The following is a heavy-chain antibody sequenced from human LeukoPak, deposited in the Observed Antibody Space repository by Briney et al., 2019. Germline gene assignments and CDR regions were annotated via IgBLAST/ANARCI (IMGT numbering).Heavy chain of an antibody. V-gene: IGHV4-59*12. Sequence: SETLSLTCTVSGGSISSYYWSWIRQPPGKGLEWIGYIYYSGSTNYNPSLKSRVTISVDTSKNQFSLKLSSVTAADTAVYYCARDSTMLTALDIWGQGTMVTVSS. J-gene: IGHJ3*02. D-gene: IGHD3-10*02. CDR3: ARDSTMLTALDI. CDR1: GGSISSYY. CDR2: IYYSGST.